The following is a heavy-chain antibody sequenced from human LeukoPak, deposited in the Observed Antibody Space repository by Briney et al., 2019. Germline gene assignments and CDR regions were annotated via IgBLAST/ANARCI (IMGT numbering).Heavy chain of an antibody. CDR1: GFTSSDYY. CDR2: ISSSGSTI. D-gene: IGHD4/OR15-4a*01. J-gene: IGHJ4*02. Sequence: GGSLRLSCAASGFTSSDYYMSWIRQAPGKGLEWVSYISSSGSTIYYADSVKGRFTISRGNSKNTLYLQMNSLRAEDTAVYYCARRAGAYSHPYDYWGQGTLVTVSS. V-gene: IGHV3-11*01. CDR3: ARRAGAYSHPYDY.